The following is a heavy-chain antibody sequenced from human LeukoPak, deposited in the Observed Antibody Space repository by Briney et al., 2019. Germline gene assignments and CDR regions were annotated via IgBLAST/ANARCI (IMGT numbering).Heavy chain of an antibody. J-gene: IGHJ4*02. CDR3: ESNDY. D-gene: IGHD4-11*01. CDR1: GGSISSSYYY. V-gene: IGHV4-39*07. CDR2: IYHSGST. Sequence: SETLSLTCTVSGGSISSSYYYWGWIRQPPGKGLEWIGEIYHSGSTNYNPSLKSRVTISVDKSKNQFSLKLSSVTAADTAVYYCESNDYWGQGTLDTVSS.